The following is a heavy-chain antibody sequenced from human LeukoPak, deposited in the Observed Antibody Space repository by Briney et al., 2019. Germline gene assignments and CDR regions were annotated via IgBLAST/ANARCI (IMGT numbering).Heavy chain of an antibody. J-gene: IGHJ4*02. V-gene: IGHV1-69*04. Sequence: ASVKVSCKASGGTFSSYAISWVRQAPGQGLEWMGRIIPILGIANYAQKFQGRATITADKSTSTAYMELSSLRSEDTAVYYCARGHIVVVVAGGVFDYWGQGTLVTVSS. CDR1: GGTFSSYA. CDR2: IIPILGIA. CDR3: ARGHIVVVVAGGVFDY. D-gene: IGHD2-15*01.